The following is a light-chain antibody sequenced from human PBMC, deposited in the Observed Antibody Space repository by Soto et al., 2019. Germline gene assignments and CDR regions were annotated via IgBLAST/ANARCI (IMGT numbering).Light chain of an antibody. J-gene: IGLJ1*01. Sequence: QSVLTQPPSVSGAPGQRVTISCTGSSSNIGAGYDVHWYQRLPGTAPKVLISNNNNRPSGVPDRFSGSKSGTSAALAITGLQAEYESDYYCQSYDSSLSGSYVFGTGTKLTVL. V-gene: IGLV1-40*01. CDR1: SSNIGAGYD. CDR3: QSYDSSLSGSYV. CDR2: NNN.